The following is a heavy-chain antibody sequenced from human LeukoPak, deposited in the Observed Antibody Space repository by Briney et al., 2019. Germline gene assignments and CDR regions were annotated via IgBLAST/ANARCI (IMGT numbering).Heavy chain of an antibody. CDR1: GFTFSTYG. Sequence: GGSLRLSCAASGFTFSTYGIHWVRQAPGKGLEWVSYISISSSTIYYADSVRGRFIISRDNAKNSLYLQMNSLRDDDTAVYYCARGETAVTSYLNYWGQGTLVTVSS. CDR2: ISISSSTI. J-gene: IGHJ4*02. D-gene: IGHD4-17*01. V-gene: IGHV3-48*02. CDR3: ARGETAVTSYLNY.